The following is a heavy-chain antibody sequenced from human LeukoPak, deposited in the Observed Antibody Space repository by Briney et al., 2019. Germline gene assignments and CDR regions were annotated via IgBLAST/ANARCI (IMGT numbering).Heavy chain of an antibody. CDR2: IYHSGST. CDR3: ASTFSLRFYYNKAWYFDL. CDR1: GYSISSGYY. Sequence: SETLSLTCAVSGYSISSGYYWGWIRPPPGKGLGWIGSIYHSGSTYYNPSLKSRVTISVDTSKNQFSLKLSSVTAADTAVYYCASTFSLRFYYNKAWYFDLWGRGTLVTVSS. J-gene: IGHJ2*01. V-gene: IGHV4-38-2*01. D-gene: IGHD3-22*01.